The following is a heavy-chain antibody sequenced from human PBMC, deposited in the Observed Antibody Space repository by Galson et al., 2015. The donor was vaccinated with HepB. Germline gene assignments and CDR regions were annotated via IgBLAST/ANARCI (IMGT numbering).Heavy chain of an antibody. V-gene: IGHV3-9*01. CDR3: IRESSPVGADA. J-gene: IGHJ6*02. CDR2: IYWNSARI. CDR1: GFTFRDTG. Sequence: SLRLSCAASGFTFRDTGMNWVRQAPGKGLEWVAGIYWNSARIDYADSVQGRFSISRDSAKKSLYLQMNRMRPDDTAVYYCIRESSPVGADAWGRATTVTVSS. D-gene: IGHD2-15*01.